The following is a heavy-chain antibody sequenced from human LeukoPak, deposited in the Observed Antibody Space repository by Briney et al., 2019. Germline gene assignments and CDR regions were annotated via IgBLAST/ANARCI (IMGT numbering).Heavy chain of an antibody. CDR3: ARVSYYYGSGSYSSRFDY. CDR2: IYYSGST. CDR1: GGSLNIYY. Sequence: SDPLSLTCSVSGGSLNIYYWRWIRHPRGEALEWIGYIYYSGSTNYNPSLKSRVTISVDPCKNQFSLKLSSVTAADTAVYYCARVSYYYGSGSYSSRFDYWGQGTLVTVSS. D-gene: IGHD3-10*01. V-gene: IGHV4-59*13. J-gene: IGHJ4*02.